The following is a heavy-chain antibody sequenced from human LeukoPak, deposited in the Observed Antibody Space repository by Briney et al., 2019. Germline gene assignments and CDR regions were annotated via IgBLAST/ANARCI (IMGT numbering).Heavy chain of an antibody. J-gene: IGHJ5*02. CDR1: GYTFTGYY. D-gene: IGHD3-3*01. CDR3: AREGLRLFDWFDP. V-gene: IGHV1-2*02. CDR2: INPNSGGT. Sequence: ASVKVSCTASGYTFTGYYMHWVRQAPGQVLGWMGWINPNSGGTNYAQKFQGRVTMTRDTSISTAYMELSRLRSDDTAVYYCAREGLRLFDWFDPWGQGTLVTVSS.